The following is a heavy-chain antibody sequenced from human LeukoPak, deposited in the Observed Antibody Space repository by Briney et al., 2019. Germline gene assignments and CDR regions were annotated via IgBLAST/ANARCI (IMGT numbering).Heavy chain of an antibody. CDR1: GFTFSRYW. CDR3: AKSGYNRFDY. CDR2: IKQDGSEK. J-gene: IGHJ4*02. Sequence: GGSLRLSCAVSGFTFSRYWMSWVRQAPGKGLEWVAHIKQDGSEKYYVDSVRGRFTISGDNAKNSVFLQMNSLRAEDTAVYYCAKSGYNRFDYWGQGTLVTVSS. D-gene: IGHD5-24*01. V-gene: IGHV3-7*03.